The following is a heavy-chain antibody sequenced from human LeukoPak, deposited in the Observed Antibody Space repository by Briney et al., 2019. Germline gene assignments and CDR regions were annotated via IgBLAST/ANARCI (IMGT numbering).Heavy chain of an antibody. V-gene: IGHV3-30-3*01. CDR1: GFTFSSYA. Sequence: PGGSLRLSCAASGFTFSSYAMHWVRQAPGKGLEWVAVISYDGSNKYYADSVKGRFTISRDNSKNTLYLQMNSLRAEDTAVYYCARFQNLYYYDSSGYYDDYWGQGTLVTVSS. D-gene: IGHD3-22*01. J-gene: IGHJ4*02. CDR3: ARFQNLYYYDSSGYYDDY. CDR2: ISYDGSNK.